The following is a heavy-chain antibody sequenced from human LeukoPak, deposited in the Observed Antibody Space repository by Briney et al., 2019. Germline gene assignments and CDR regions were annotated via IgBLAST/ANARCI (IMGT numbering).Heavy chain of an antibody. CDR1: GFTFSSYA. D-gene: IGHD2-15*01. V-gene: IGHV3-23*01. J-gene: IGHJ4*02. CDR3: ASSGAVLGFY. Sequence: GGSLRLSCAASGFTFSSYAMNWVRQAPGKGLEWVSAISISGGTTYHADYVKGRFTVSRDNSKNTLYLQMNSLRVEDTALYYCASSGAVLGFYWGQGTLVTVSS. CDR2: ISISGGTT.